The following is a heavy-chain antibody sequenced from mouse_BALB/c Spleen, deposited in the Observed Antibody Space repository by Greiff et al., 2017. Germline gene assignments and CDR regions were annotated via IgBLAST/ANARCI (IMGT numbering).Heavy chain of an antibody. CDR2: ISSGGST. D-gene: IGHD1-1*01. CDR3: AREGSSYWYFDV. CDR1: GFTFSSYA. Sequence: EVKLVESGGGLVKPGGSLKLSCAASGFTFSSYAMSWVRQTPEKRLEWVASISSGGSTYYPDSVKGRFTISRDNARNILYLQMSSLRSEDTAMYYCAREGSSYWYFDVGGAGTTVTVSS. V-gene: IGHV5-6-5*01. J-gene: IGHJ1*01.